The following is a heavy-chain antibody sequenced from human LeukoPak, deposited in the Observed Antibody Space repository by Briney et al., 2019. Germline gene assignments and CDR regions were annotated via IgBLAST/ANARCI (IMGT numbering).Heavy chain of an antibody. CDR3: ARVVYSGYDFRGAMDV. J-gene: IGHJ6*03. CDR1: RASISTYY. D-gene: IGHD5-12*01. V-gene: IGHV4-59*01. CDR2: IHYSGST. Sequence: SETLSLTCSVSRASISTYYWSWIRQPPEKGLEWIGYIHYSGSTSYNPSLKSRFTMSVDTPKNEFSLNLSSVTAADTAVYYCARVVYSGYDFRGAMDVWGKGTTVTVSS.